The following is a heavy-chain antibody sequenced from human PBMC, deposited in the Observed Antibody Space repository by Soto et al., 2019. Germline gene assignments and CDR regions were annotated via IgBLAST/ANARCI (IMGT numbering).Heavy chain of an antibody. Sequence: EVQLVESGGGLVKPGWSLRLSCAASGFTFNRYWMGWVRQAPGQGPEWLARIKQDGSKRYYVDTVKGRFTISRDNVKNAVYVQRTSLRAEDPAVYYCSRTISALPGDDYWGQGTLLPVSS. CDR1: GFTFNRYW. CDR2: IKQDGSKR. CDR3: SRTISALPGDDY. V-gene: IGHV3-7*01. D-gene: IGHD6-6*01. J-gene: IGHJ4*02.